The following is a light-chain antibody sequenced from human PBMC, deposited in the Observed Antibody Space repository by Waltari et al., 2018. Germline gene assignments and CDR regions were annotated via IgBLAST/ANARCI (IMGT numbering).Light chain of an antibody. Sequence: EIVLTQSPATLSLSPGERATLSCRASQGVSNDLAWYQHKPGQAPRLLIYDASNRATGIPARFSGSGSGTDFTLTISSLEPEDFAVYFCQQRANWPQVTFGQGPSWKSN. CDR1: QGVSND. J-gene: IGKJ2*01. CDR2: DAS. V-gene: IGKV3-11*01. CDR3: QQRANWPQVT.